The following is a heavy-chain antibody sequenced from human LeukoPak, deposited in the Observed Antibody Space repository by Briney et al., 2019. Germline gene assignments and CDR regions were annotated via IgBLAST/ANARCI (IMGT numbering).Heavy chain of an antibody. V-gene: IGHV4-59*01. CDR2: ISNTGSA. J-gene: IGHJ4*02. Sequence: PSEALSLTCTVSGGSMSGYYWIWFRQPPGKGLEWIGYISNTGSAKYNPPLKSRVTVSVDTSKNQFSLKLSSVTAADTAVDYCARATSDYPPDYWGQGTLVTVSS. CDR1: GGSMSGYY. CDR3: ARATSDYPPDY. D-gene: IGHD4-17*01.